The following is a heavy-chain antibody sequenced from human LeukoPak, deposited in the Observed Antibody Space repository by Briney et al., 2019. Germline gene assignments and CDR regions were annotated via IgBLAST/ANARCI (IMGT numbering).Heavy chain of an antibody. V-gene: IGHV4-39*07. D-gene: IGHD6-13*01. J-gene: IGHJ1*01. CDR3: ARGEAAAATLEYFQH. CDR2: IYYSGST. Sequence: SETLSLTCTVSGGSISSSSYYWGWIRQPPGKGLEWIGSIYYSGSTYYNPSLKSRVTISVDTSKNQFSLKLSSVTAADTAVYYCARGEAAAATLEYFQHWGQGTLITVSS. CDR1: GGSISSSSYY.